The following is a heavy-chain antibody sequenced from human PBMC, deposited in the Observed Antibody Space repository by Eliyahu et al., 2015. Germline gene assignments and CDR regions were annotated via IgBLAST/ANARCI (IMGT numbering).Heavy chain of an antibody. J-gene: IGHJ4*02. V-gene: IGHV4-34*01. D-gene: IGHD1-26*01. CDR3: AGGATGFDY. CDR1: GGSFSGYY. Sequence: QVQLQQWGAGLLKPSETLSLTCAXXGGSFSGYYWSWIRQPPGKGLXWIGEINHSGSTNYNPSLKSRVTISVDTSKNQFSLKLSSVTAADTAVYYCAGGATGFDYWGQGTLVTVSS. CDR2: INHSGST.